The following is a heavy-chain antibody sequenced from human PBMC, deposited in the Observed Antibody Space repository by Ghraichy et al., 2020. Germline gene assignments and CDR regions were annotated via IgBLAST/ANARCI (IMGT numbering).Heavy chain of an antibody. CDR3: ARLAAGDTPPRFDY. J-gene: IGHJ4*02. D-gene: IGHD6-13*01. V-gene: IGHV4-4*09. Sequence: SQTLSLTCTVSGGSISSYYWSWIRQPPGKGLEWIGYIYTSGSTNYNPSLKSRVTISVDTSKNQFSLKLSSVTAADTAVYYCARLAAGDTPPRFDYWGQGTLVTVSS. CDR1: GGSISSYY. CDR2: IYTSGST.